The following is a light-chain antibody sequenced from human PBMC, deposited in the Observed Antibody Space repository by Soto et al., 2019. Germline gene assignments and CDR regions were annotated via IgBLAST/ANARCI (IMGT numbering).Light chain of an antibody. CDR2: GAS. V-gene: IGKV3-20*01. CDR3: QQYPWT. CDR1: QSVSSSY. Sequence: EIVLTQSPGTLSLSPVERATLSCRASQSVSSSYLAWYQQKPGQAPRLLIYGASSRATGIPDRFSGSGSGTDFTLTISRLEPEDFAVYYCQQYPWTFGQGTKVDIK. J-gene: IGKJ1*01.